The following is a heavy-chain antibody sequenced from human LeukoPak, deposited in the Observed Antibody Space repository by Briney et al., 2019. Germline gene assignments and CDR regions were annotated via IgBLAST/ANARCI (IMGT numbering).Heavy chain of an antibody. CDR2: LSGSGGST. Sequence: GGSLTLSCAASGFTVYSYPMMWVRHAPGKGLVWVSALSGSGGSTYYADSVKSRFTISRDNSKNTLYLQMNSLRADDTAVYYCAKVYFDILAGYYIHLGPFDYWGQGTLVTVSS. V-gene: IGHV3-23*01. D-gene: IGHD3-9*01. CDR3: AKVYFDILAGYYIHLGPFDY. CDR1: GFTVYSYP. J-gene: IGHJ4*02.